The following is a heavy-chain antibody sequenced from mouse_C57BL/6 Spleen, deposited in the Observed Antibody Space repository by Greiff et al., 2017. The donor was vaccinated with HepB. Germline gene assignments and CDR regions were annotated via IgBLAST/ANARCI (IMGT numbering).Heavy chain of an antibody. CDR2: IHPNSGST. J-gene: IGHJ2*01. CDR1: GYTFTSYW. CDR3: ARGDYGSSYKVDY. D-gene: IGHD1-1*01. Sequence: QVQLKQSGAELVKPGASVKLSCKASGYTFTSYWMHWVKQRPGQGLEWIGMIHPNSGSTNYNEKFKSKATLTVDKSSSTAYMQLSSLTSEDSAVYYCARGDYGSSYKVDYWGQGTTLTVSS. V-gene: IGHV1-64*01.